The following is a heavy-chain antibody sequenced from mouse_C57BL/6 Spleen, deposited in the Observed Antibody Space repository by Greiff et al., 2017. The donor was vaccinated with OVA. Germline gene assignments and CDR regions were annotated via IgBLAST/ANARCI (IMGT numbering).Heavy chain of an antibody. CDR2: IRNKANGSTT. CDR3: ARDFDYGNYFDD. J-gene: IGHJ2*01. D-gene: IGHD2-1*01. V-gene: IGHV7-3*01. Sequence: EVQGVESGGGLVQPGGSLSLSCAASGFTFTDYYMSWVRQPPGKALEWLGFIRNKANGSTTEYSASVKGRLTIARDNSQSILYLQMNALRAEERATYYCARDFDYGNYFDDWGQGTTLTVSS. CDR1: GFTFTDYY.